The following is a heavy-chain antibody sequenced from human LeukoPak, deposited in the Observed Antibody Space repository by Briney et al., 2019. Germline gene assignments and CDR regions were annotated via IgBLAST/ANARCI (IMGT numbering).Heavy chain of an antibody. J-gene: IGHJ6*03. CDR1: GFTFSDHY. D-gene: IGHD3-10*01. Sequence: GGSLRLSCAASGFTFSDHYMDWVRQAPGKGLEWVSYISSSGSTIYYADSVKGRFTISRDNAKNSLYLQMNSLRAEDTAVYYCARDGYHYYGSGTYFGYYYMDVWGKGTTVTISS. CDR3: ARDGYHYYGSGTYFGYYYMDV. CDR2: ISSSGSTI. V-gene: IGHV3-11*04.